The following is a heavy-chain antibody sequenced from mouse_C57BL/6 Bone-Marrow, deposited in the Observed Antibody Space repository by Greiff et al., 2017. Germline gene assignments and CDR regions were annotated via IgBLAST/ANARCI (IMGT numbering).Heavy chain of an antibody. CDR2: IYPRDGST. CDR1: GYTFTSYD. D-gene: IGHD2-4*01. J-gene: IGHJ3*01. CDR3: AKIYYDYDGSTWFAY. Sequence: VQLQESGPELAKPGASVKLSCKASGYTFTSYDINWVKQRPGQGLEWIGWIYPRDGSTKYNAKFKGKATLTVDTSSSTAYMELHSLTSEDSAVYFCAKIYYDYDGSTWFAYWGQGTLVTVSA. V-gene: IGHV1-85*01.